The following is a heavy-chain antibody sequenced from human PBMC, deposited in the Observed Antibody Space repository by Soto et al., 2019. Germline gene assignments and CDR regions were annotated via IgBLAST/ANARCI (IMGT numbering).Heavy chain of an antibody. V-gene: IGHV3-74*03. J-gene: IGHJ4*02. D-gene: IGHD4-17*01. CDR2: IKPDGSRT. CDR1: GFTFSSYW. Sequence: PGGSLRLSCAASGFTFSSYWMHWVRQAPGEGLVWVSYIKPDGSRTKDADSVKGRFTISRDNARNTLYLRMNSLRAEDTAVYYCARSTVTSDWGQGTLVTVSS. CDR3: ARSTVTSD.